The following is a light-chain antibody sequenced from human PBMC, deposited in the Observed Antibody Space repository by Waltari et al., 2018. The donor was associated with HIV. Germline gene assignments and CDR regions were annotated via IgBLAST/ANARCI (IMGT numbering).Light chain of an antibody. J-gene: IGLJ2*01. Sequence: QSALTQPASVSGSPGQSITISCTGTNSYVGSYAYVSWYQKHPGKAPQLIIYDVSKRPSGVSSRFSGSKSGNTASLTISGLQADDEANYYCCSYAGSSILVFGGGTKLTVL. CDR3: CSYAGSSILV. V-gene: IGLV2-23*02. CDR2: DVS. CDR1: NSYVGSYAY.